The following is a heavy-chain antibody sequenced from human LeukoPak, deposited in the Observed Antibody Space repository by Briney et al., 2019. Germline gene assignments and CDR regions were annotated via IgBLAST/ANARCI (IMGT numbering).Heavy chain of an antibody. V-gene: IGHV5-51*01. CDR2: IYPGDSDT. D-gene: IGHD3-9*01. CDR3: AKGYYDILTGYQPFDY. J-gene: IGHJ4*02. Sequence: GESLKISCKGSGYSFTSYWIGWVRQMPGKGLEWMGIIYPGDSDTRYSPSFQGQVTISADKSISTAYLQWSSLKASDTAMYYCAKGYYDILTGYQPFDYWGQRTLVTVSS. CDR1: GYSFTSYW.